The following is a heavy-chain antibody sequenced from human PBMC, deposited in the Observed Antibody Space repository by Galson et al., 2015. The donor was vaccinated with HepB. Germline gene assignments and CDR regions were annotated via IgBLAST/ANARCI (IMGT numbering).Heavy chain of an antibody. V-gene: IGHV4-39*01. J-gene: IGHJ5*02. Sequence: ETLSLTCTVSGGSISSSSYYWGWIRQPPGKGLEWIGSIYYSGSTYYNPSLKSRVTISVDTSKNQFSLKLSSVTAADTAVYYCARRVNYQLLYNWFDPWGQGTLVTVSS. CDR1: GGSISSSSYY. D-gene: IGHD2-2*01. CDR2: IYYSGST. CDR3: ARRVNYQLLYNWFDP.